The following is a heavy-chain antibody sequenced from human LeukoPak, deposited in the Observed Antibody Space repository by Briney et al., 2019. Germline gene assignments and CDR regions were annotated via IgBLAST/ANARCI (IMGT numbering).Heavy chain of an antibody. CDR2: IYYSGST. CDR3: ERAYTYYYGSGSYWFDP. CDR1: GGSISSSSYY. Sequence: SEALSLTCTVSGGSISSSSYYWGWIRQPPGKGLEWIGSIYYSGSTYYNPSLKSRVTISVDTSKNQFSLKLSSVTAADTAVYYCERAYTYYYGSGSYWFDPWGQGTLVTVSS. D-gene: IGHD3-10*01. J-gene: IGHJ5*02. V-gene: IGHV4-39*07.